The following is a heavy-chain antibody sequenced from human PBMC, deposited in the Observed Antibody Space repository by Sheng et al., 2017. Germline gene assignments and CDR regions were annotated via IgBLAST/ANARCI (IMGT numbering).Heavy chain of an antibody. Sequence: EVQLVESGGGLVQPGGSLRLSCAASGFTVSSNYMSWVRQAPGKGLEWVSVIYSGGSTYYADSVKGRFTISRDNSKNTLYLQMNSLRAEDTAVYYCARALYYYYMDVWGKGTTVTVSS. CDR3: ARALYYYYMDV. V-gene: IGHV3-66*02. J-gene: IGHJ6*03. CDR2: IYSGGST. CDR1: GFTVSSNY.